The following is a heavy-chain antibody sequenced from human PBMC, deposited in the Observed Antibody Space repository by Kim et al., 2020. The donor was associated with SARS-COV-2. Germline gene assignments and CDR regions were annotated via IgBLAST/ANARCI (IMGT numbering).Heavy chain of an antibody. J-gene: IGHJ4*02. Sequence: DCWKGRFTISRDNSKNTLYLKMNSLRSEDTAVYYCAKAYSSSWFQWYFDYWGQGTLVTVSS. D-gene: IGHD6-13*01. CDR3: AKAYSSSWFQWYFDY. V-gene: IGHV3-23*01.